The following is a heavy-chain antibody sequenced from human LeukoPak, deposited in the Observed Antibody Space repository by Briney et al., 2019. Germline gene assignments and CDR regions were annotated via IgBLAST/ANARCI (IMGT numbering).Heavy chain of an antibody. J-gene: IGHJ5*02. D-gene: IGHD6-13*01. CDR1: GFTFSSYA. Sequence: GGSLRLSCAASGFTFSSYAMSWVRQAPGKGLEWVSAISGSGGSTYYADSVKGRFTISRDNSKNTLYLQMNSLRAEDTAVYYGAKDPYLYRGEQQLVFPLGFDPWGQGTLVTVSS. V-gene: IGHV3-23*01. CDR2: ISGSGGST. CDR3: AKDPYLYRGEQQLVFPLGFDP.